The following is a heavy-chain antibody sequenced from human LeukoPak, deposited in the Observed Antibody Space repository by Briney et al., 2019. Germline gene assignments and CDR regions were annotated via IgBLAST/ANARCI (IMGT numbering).Heavy chain of an antibody. D-gene: IGHD1-26*01. J-gene: IGHJ4*02. V-gene: IGHV3-9*01. CDR3: AKETKVGENLYYFDY. CDR2: ISWNGGSI. Sequence: PGGSLRLSCAASGFTFDDYAMHWVRQAPGKGLEWVSGISWNGGSIGYADSVKGRFTISRDNAKNSLYLEMNSLRPEDSALYYCAKETKVGENLYYFDYWGRGTLVTVSS. CDR1: GFTFDDYA.